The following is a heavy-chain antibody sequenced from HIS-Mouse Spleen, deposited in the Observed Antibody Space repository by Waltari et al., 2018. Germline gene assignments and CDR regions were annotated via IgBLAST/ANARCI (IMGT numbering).Heavy chain of an antibody. J-gene: IGHJ3*02. Sequence: VQLVESGGGVVQPGRSLRLSCSASGFTFCSSAMHWVRQAHGKGLEWVAVISYDGSNKYYADSVKGRFTISRDNSKNTLYLQMNSLRAEDTAVYYCARVNGIAVAGTDAFDIWGQGTMVTVSS. D-gene: IGHD6-19*01. CDR2: ISYDGSNK. V-gene: IGHV3-30-3*01. CDR1: GFTFCSSA. CDR3: ARVNGIAVAGTDAFDI.